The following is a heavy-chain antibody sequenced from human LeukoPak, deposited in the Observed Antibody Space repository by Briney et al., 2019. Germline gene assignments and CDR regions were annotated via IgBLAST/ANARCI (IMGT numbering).Heavy chain of an antibody. V-gene: IGHV3-23*01. J-gene: IGHJ4*02. D-gene: IGHD3-22*01. CDR3: AKKAPRHYYDSSGYLSDFDY. CDR2: ISGSGGST. Sequence: PGGSLRLSCAASGFTFSSYAMSWVRQAPGKGLECVSSISGSGGSTNYADSVKGRFTISRDNSKNTLYLQMNSLRAEDTAVYYCAKKAPRHYYDSSGYLSDFDYWGQGTLVTVPS. CDR1: GFTFSSYA.